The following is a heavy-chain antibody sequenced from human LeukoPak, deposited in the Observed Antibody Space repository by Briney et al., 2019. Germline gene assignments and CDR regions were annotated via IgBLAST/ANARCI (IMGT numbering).Heavy chain of an antibody. Sequence: PGGSLRLSCTASGFTFSNHGMNWVRQAPGKGLEWVSSISSSSSYIYYADSVKGRFTISRDNAKNSLYLQMNSLRAEDTAVYYCARAPAIASSWYYWFDPWGQGTLVTVSS. J-gene: IGHJ5*02. CDR1: GFTFSNHG. CDR3: ARAPAIASSWYYWFDP. CDR2: ISSSSSYI. V-gene: IGHV3-21*01. D-gene: IGHD6-13*01.